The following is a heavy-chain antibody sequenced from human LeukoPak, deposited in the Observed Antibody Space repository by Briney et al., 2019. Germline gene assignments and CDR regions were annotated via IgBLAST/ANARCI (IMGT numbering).Heavy chain of an antibody. J-gene: IGHJ4*02. V-gene: IGHV4-59*01. CDR2: IYYSGNT. CDR3: ARHYGSGTYPLDY. CDR1: GGSISGYY. Sequence: PSETLSLTCTVSGGSISGYYWSWIRQPPGKGLEFIGCIYYSGNTNYNPSLRSRVTMSVDTSKNQFSLKLSSVTAADTAVYYCARHYGSGTYPLDYWGQGTLVIVSS. D-gene: IGHD3-10*01.